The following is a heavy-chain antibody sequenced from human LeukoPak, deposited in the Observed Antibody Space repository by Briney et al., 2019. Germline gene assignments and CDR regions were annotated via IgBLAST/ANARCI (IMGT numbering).Heavy chain of an antibody. Sequence: PSETLSLTCTVSGGSISSYYWSWIRQPAGKGLEWIGRIYTSRSTNYNPSLKSRVTMSVDTSKNQFSLKLSSVTAADTAVYYCASQAWAGSYYYYMDVWGKGTTVTVSS. J-gene: IGHJ6*03. V-gene: IGHV4-4*07. CDR3: ASQAWAGSYYYYMDV. D-gene: IGHD3-16*01. CDR1: GGSISSYY. CDR2: IYTSRST.